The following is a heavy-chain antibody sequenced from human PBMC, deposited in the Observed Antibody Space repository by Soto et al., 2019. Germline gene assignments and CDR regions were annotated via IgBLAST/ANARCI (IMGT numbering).Heavy chain of an antibody. CDR1: GLTFSSEF. V-gene: IGHV3-7*04. D-gene: IGHD2-15*01. CDR3: ARETWWRLDY. J-gene: IGHJ4*02. CDR2: INPVGTGV. Sequence: EVQLVESGGGLVQPGGSLRLSCAASGLTFSSEFMSWIRQAPGRGLEWVAKINPVGTGVHYVDPVKARVTVSRGNTKTSLFLQMNGLREEDTAVYYCARETWWRLDYWGQGNLVTVSS.